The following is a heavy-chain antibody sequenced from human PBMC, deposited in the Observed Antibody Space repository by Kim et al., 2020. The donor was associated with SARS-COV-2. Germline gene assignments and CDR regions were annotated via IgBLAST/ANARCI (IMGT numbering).Heavy chain of an antibody. CDR1: GFTLGGSW. CDR3: ARGSWCGGSC. CDR2: INGEGGST. D-gene: IGHD2-15*01. Sequence: GGSLRLSCAASGFTLGGSWMHWVRQAPGKGLAWVSGINGEGGSTTYADPVKGRFTISSDNAKNTLFLQMNSLRVDDTALYYCARGSWCGGSCWGYGTLVT. V-gene: IGHV3-74*01. J-gene: IGHJ1*01.